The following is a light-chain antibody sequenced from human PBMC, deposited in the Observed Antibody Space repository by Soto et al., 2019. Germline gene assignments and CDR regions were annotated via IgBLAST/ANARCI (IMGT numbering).Light chain of an antibody. CDR2: GTS. V-gene: IGKV3-20*01. CDR3: QQYGSSRA. CDR1: QSVSSSY. J-gene: IGKJ1*01. Sequence: EIVLTQSPGTLSLSPGERATLSCRASQSVSSSYLAWYQQKPGQAPRLLIYGTSSRATGIPDRFSGSGSGTDFTLTISRQEPEDFAVYYWQQYGSSRAFGQGTKVEIK.